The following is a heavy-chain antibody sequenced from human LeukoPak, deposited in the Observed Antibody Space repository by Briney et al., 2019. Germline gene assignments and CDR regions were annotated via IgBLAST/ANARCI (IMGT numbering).Heavy chain of an antibody. Sequence: GGSLRLSCAASGFTVSNNYMSWVRQAPGNGLEWVAVIYSGGSTYYADSVKGRFTISRDNSKNTLYLQMNSLRAEDTAVYYCARLLRTFNHWDVWGKGTTVTVSS. CDR1: GFTVSNNY. J-gene: IGHJ6*04. CDR2: IYSGGST. D-gene: IGHD1-14*01. V-gene: IGHV3-66*02. CDR3: ARLLRTFNHWDV.